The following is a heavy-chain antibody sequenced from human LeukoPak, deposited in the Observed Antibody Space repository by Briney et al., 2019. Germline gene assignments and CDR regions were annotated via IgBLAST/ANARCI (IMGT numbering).Heavy chain of an antibody. V-gene: IGHV4-34*01. CDR2: INHSGST. CDR3: ARVDLGGLYDILTGSSNYYYGMDV. J-gene: IGHJ6*02. Sequence: PSETLSLTCAVYGGSFSGYYWSWIRQPPGKGLEWIGEINHSGSTNYNPSLKSRVTISVDTSKNQFSLKLSSVTAADTAVYYCARVDLGGLYDILTGSSNYYYGMDVWGQGTTVTVSS. D-gene: IGHD3-9*01. CDR1: GGSFSGYY.